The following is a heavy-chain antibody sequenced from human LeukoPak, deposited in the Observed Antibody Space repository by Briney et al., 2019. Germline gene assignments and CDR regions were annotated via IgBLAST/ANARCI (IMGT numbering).Heavy chain of an antibody. CDR1: GYTFTSYG. CDR2: ISAYNGNT. Sequence: ASVTVSCKASGYTFTSYGISWVRQAPGQGLEWMGWISAYNGNTNYAQTLQGRVTMTTDTSKSTAYMEMRSLRSDDTAVYYCARTQTYYYVGSCYYYTYYYYGLNVWGQGTTATVS. CDR3: ARTQTYYYVGSCYYYTYYYYGLNV. V-gene: IGHV1-18*01. D-gene: IGHD3-22*01. J-gene: IGHJ6*02.